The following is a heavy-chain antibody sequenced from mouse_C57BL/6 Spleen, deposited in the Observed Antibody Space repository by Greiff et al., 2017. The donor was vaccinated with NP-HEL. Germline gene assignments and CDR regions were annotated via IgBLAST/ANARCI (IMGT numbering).Heavy chain of an antibody. D-gene: IGHD1-1*01. CDR1: GYTFTSYW. V-gene: IGHV1-64*01. CDR2: IHPNSGST. CDR3: ARGDYYGPFYYAMDY. Sequence: VQLQQSGAELVKPGASVKLSCKASGYTFTSYWMHWVKQRPGQGLEWIGMIHPNSGSTNYNEKFKSKATLTVDKSSSTAYMQLSSLTSEDSAVYYCARGDYYGPFYYAMDYWGQGTSVTVSS. J-gene: IGHJ4*01.